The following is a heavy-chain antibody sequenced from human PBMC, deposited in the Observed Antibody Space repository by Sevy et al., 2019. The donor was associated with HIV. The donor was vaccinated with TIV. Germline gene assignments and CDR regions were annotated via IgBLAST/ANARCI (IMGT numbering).Heavy chain of an antibody. CDR3: ARDRGWCYYGSGSPEEYYRMDV. CDR2: ISYDGGNK. V-gene: IGHV3-30-3*01. Sequence: GGSLRLSCAASGFTFSRYTMHWVRQAPGKGLEWVAVISYDGGNKYYADSVKGRFTISRDNSKNTLYLQMNSLRAEDTAGYYCARDRGWCYYGSGSPEEYYRMDVWGQGTTVTVSS. CDR1: GFTFSRYT. D-gene: IGHD3-10*01. J-gene: IGHJ6*02.